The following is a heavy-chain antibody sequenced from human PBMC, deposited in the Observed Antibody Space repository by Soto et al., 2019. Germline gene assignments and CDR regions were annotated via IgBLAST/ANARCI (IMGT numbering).Heavy chain of an antibody. CDR3: ARIKYYYDSSGYLHPYYFDY. V-gene: IGHV2-70*18. CDR1: GDSLTRNY. Sequence: TLSLTCTVSGDSLTRNYWGWIRQPPGKALEWLALIDWDDDKYYSTSLKTRLTISKDTSKNQVVLTMTNMDPVDTATYYCARIKYYYDSSGYLHPYYFDYWGQGTLVTVSS. D-gene: IGHD3-22*01. CDR2: IDWDDDK. J-gene: IGHJ4*02.